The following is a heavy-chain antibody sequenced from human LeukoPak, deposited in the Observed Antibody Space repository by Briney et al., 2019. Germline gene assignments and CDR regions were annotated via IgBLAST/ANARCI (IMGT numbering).Heavy chain of an antibody. V-gene: IGHV1-8*03. CDR3: ARYSGSYYYFDY. CDR2: MNPNSGNT. D-gene: IGHD1-26*01. J-gene: IGHJ4*02. Sequence: ASVKVSCKASGYTFTSYDINWVQQATGQGLEWMGWMNPNSGNTGYAQKFQGRVTITRNTSISTAYMELSSLRSEDTAVYYCARYSGSYYYFDYWGQGTLVTVSS. CDR1: GYTFTSYD.